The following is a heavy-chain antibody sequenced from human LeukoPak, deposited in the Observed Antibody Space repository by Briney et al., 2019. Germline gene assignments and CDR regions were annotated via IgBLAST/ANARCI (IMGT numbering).Heavy chain of an antibody. J-gene: IGHJ4*02. CDR1: GFTLSDFW. D-gene: IGHD7-27*01. CDR3: ARDMWGTFDY. V-gene: IGHV3-74*01. Sequence: GGSLRLSCAASGFTLSDFWMHWVRHAPGKGPVWVSRIRPDGTDASYADSVKGRFTISRDNARNTLFLQISSLRDEDTAVYYCARDMWGTFDYWGQGTLVTVSS. CDR2: IRPDGTDA.